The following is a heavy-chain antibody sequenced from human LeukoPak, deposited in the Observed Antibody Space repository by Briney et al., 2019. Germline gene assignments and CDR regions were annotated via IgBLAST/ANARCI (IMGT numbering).Heavy chain of an antibody. D-gene: IGHD2-15*01. CDR2: IYYSGGT. V-gene: IGHV4-59*12. Sequence: SETLSLTCTVSGGSISNYYWSWIRQPPGKGLEWIGYIYYSGGTNYNPSLKSRVTISVDTSKNQFSLKLSSVTAADTAVYYCARRTLYCSGGSCYSPFDYWGQGTLVTVSS. CDR1: GGSISNYY. CDR3: ARRTLYCSGGSCYSPFDY. J-gene: IGHJ4*02.